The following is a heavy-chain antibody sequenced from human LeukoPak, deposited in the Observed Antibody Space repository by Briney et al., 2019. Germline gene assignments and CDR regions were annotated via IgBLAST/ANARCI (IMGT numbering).Heavy chain of an antibody. V-gene: IGHV3-21*04. CDR1: GFTFSSYS. CDR3: ARGGSYLSAFDI. J-gene: IGHJ3*02. Sequence: TGGSLRLSCAASGFTFSSYSMNWVRQAPGKGLEWVSSISSSSSYIYYADSVKGRFTISRDNAKNTLYLQMNSLRAEDTAVYYCARGGSYLSAFDIWGQGTMVTVSS. CDR2: ISSSSSYI. D-gene: IGHD1-26*01.